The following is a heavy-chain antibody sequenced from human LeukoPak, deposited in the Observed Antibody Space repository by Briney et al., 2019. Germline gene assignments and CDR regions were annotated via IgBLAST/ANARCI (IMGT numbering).Heavy chain of an antibody. CDR3: ARGLSGSYYAY. J-gene: IGHJ4*02. Sequence: SETLSLTCAVSGGSISSSNWWSWVRQPPGKGLEWIGETYDSGSTNYNPSLKSRVTISVDKSSNQFSLKLSSVTAAETAVYYCARGLSGSYYAYWGQGTLVTVSS. D-gene: IGHD1-26*01. CDR2: TYDSGST. CDR1: GGSISSSNW. V-gene: IGHV4-4*02.